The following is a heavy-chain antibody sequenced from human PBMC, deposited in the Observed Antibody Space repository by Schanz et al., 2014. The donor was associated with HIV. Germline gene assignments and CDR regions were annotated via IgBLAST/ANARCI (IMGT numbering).Heavy chain of an antibody. Sequence: QVQLVESGGGVVQPGRSLRLSCAASGFTFRSQAMHWVRQAPGKGLGGEAIKPYDGSNKYYAESVKGRFAISRDNSKNTLFLQMNSLRAEDTAIYYCAKGLRQWLVLGVSDYWGQGTLVTVSS. CDR1: GFTFRSQA. CDR2: KPYDGSNK. J-gene: IGHJ4*02. D-gene: IGHD6-19*01. V-gene: IGHV3-30*09. CDR3: AKGLRQWLVLGVSDY.